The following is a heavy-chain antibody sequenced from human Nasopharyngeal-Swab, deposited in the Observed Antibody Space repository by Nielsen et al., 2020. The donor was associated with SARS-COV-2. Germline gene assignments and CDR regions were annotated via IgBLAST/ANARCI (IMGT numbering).Heavy chain of an antibody. CDR2: IYWDDDK. D-gene: IGHD6-13*01. Sequence: SGPTLVKPTQTLTLTCTFSGFSLSTDEVGVGWIRQPPGQALEWLALIYWDDDKRYSPSLKNRLTITKDTSKNQVALTMTNMDPVDTATYYCALHRSYGYSVAAGVIDYWGQGTLVTVSS. CDR1: GFSLSTDEVG. V-gene: IGHV2-5*02. J-gene: IGHJ4*02. CDR3: ALHRSYGYSVAAGVIDY.